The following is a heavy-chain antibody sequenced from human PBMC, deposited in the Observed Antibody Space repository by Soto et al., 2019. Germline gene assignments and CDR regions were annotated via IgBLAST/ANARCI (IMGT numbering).Heavy chain of an antibody. CDR1: GFTFGDDA. CDR3: ARYCSSTSCFRTPLLDAFDI. Sequence: PGGSLRHSCTASGFTFGDDAMSWFLQAPGKGLEWVGFIRSKAYGGTTEYAASVKGRFTISRDDSKSIAYLQMNSLKTEDTAVYYCARYCSSTSCFRTPLLDAFDIWGQGTMVTVSS. J-gene: IGHJ3*02. CDR2: IRSKAYGGTT. V-gene: IGHV3-49*03. D-gene: IGHD2-2*01.